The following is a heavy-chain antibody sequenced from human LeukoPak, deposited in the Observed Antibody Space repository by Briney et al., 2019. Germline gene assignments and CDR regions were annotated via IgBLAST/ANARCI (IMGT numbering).Heavy chain of an antibody. CDR2: LSDSGVYT. Sequence: GGSLRLSCAASGFTFSNYAMTWVRQAPGKGLEWVSILSDSGVYTYYADSVKGRFTISRDNSNNMLYLQMNSLRAEDTAVYYCAKSFRSTSLDYWGQGTLVTVSS. CDR1: GFTFSNYA. D-gene: IGHD2-2*01. CDR3: AKSFRSTSLDY. J-gene: IGHJ4*02. V-gene: IGHV3-23*01.